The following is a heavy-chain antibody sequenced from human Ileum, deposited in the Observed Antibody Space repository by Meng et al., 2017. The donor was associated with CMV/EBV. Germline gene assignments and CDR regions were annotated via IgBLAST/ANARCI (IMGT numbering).Heavy chain of an antibody. CDR2: ISSTGSFI. D-gene: IGHD1-26*01. Sequence: GESLKISCTASGFTFSRYTMNWVRQAPGKGLEWVSSISSTGSFIKYADSVEGRFTISRDNAKTSVYLQMNSLRAEDTAVYYCAGVADSGSYWVYWGQGTPVTVSS. V-gene: IGHV3-21*01. J-gene: IGHJ4*02. CDR1: GFTFSRYT. CDR3: AGVADSGSYWVY.